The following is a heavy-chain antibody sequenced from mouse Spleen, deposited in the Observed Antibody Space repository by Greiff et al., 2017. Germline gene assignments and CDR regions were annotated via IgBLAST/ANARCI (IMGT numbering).Heavy chain of an antibody. CDR3: EGSSITTNRYFDV. CDR1: GYTFTSYG. CDR2: IYPRSGNT. Sequence: QVQLKESGAELARPGASVKLSCKASGYTFTSYGISWVKQRTGQGLEWIGEIYPRSGNTYYNEKFKGKATLTADKSSSTAYMELRSLTSEDSAVYFCEGSSITTNRYFDVWGAGTTVTVSS. J-gene: IGHJ1*01. D-gene: IGHD1-1*01. V-gene: IGHV1-81*01.